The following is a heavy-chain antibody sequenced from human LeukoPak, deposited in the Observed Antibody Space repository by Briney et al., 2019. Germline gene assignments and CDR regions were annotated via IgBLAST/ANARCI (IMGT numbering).Heavy chain of an antibody. D-gene: IGHD3-3*01. CDR3: ARDPQYYDFWSGPLGFDY. Sequence: GGSLRLSCAASGFTFSSYSMNWVRQAPGKGLEWVSYISSNSKTINYTDSVRGRFTISRDNAKNSLYLQTNSLRAEDTAVYYCARDPQYYDFWSGPLGFDYWGQGTLVTVSS. J-gene: IGHJ4*02. CDR1: GFTFSSYS. V-gene: IGHV3-48*01. CDR2: ISSNSKTI.